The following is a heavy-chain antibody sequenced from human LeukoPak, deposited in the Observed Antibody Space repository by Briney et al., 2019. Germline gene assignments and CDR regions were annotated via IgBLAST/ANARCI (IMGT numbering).Heavy chain of an antibody. CDR1: GYTFNTYG. D-gene: IGHD3-22*01. J-gene: IGHJ4*02. CDR3: ARGPHERSGYPDD. Sequence: ASVKVSCKPSGYTFNTYGITWVRQAPGQGLEWLGWISPYNGNTNYAQKFQGRVTLTTDTSTSTAYMELRSLRSDDTAVYYCARGPHERSGYPDDWGQGTLVTVSS. V-gene: IGHV1-18*01. CDR2: ISPYNGNT.